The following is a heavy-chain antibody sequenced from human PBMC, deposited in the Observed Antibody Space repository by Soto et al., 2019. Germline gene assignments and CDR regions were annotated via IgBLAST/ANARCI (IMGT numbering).Heavy chain of an antibody. Sequence: QVQLVESGGGLVKPGGSLRLSCAASGFTFSDYYMSWIRQAPGKGLEWVSYISSSSSYTNCADSVKGRFTISRDNAKNSRYLQMNSLRAEDTAVYYCARVVHYYGSGSYYGPYFDYWGQGTLVTVSS. D-gene: IGHD3-10*01. CDR3: ARVVHYYGSGSYYGPYFDY. V-gene: IGHV3-11*05. CDR1: GFTFSDYY. J-gene: IGHJ4*02. CDR2: ISSSSSYT.